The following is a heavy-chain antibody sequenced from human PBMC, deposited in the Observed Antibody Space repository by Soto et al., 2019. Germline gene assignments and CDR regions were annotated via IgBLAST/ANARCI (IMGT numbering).Heavy chain of an antibody. CDR3: AKDWGSSGWFNWFDS. CDR1: GFTLSNTG. D-gene: IGHD6-13*01. V-gene: IGHV3-30*18. CDR2: ISHDGFSQ. J-gene: IGHJ5*01. Sequence: QVHLVESGGGVVKPGTSLRLSCVVSGFTLSNTGVHWVRQAPGKGLEWVAMISHDGFSQHYVDSVRGRFTISRDNSKNTLYLQMDSLRPEDTSVYYCAKDWGSSGWFNWFDSWGQGTLVIVSS.